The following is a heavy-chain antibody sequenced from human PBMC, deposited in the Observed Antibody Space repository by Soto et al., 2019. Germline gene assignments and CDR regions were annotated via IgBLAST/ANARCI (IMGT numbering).Heavy chain of an antibody. Sequence: GGSLRLSCAASGFTFSSSSMSWVRQAPGKGLEWVSGISGSGDSTYYADSVKGRFTISRDNSKNTLYLQMNSLRAEDTAVYYCAKGVPGIAVAGTGYFQHWGRGTLVTVSS. CDR2: ISGSGDST. CDR3: AKGVPGIAVAGTGYFQH. J-gene: IGHJ1*01. D-gene: IGHD6-19*01. V-gene: IGHV3-23*01. CDR1: GFTFSSSS.